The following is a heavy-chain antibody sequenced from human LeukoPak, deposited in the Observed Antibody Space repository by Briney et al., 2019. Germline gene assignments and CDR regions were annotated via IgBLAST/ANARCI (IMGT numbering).Heavy chain of an antibody. CDR3: ARAYYGGGGYVS. D-gene: IGHD3-22*01. J-gene: IGHJ4*02. CDR2: IHDSGSS. Sequence: PSETLSLTCTVSGGSMSSYYWSWIRQPPGKGLEWIGNIHDSGSSNYNPSLKSRVTISAETSTNQFSLRLSSVTAADTAVYYCARAYYGGGGYVSWGQGTLVTVSS. V-gene: IGHV4-59*01. CDR1: GGSMSSYY.